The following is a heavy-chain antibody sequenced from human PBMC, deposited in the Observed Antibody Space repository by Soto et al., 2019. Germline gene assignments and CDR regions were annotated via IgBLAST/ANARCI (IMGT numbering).Heavy chain of an antibody. CDR2: ISANNGNT. CDR1: GYTFTSYG. D-gene: IGHD2-15*01. J-gene: IGHJ6*02. Sequence: GASVKVSCKASGYTFTSYGISWVRQAPGQGLEWMGWISANNGNTNYAQKLQGRVTMTTDTSTSTVYMELRSLRSDDTAVYYCARDDLLVVAAEYGMDVWGQGTTVTVSS. V-gene: IGHV1-18*01. CDR3: ARDDLLVVAAEYGMDV.